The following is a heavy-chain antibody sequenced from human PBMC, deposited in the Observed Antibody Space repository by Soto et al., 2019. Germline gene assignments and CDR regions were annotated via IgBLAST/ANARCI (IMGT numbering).Heavy chain of an antibody. V-gene: IGHV1-69*13. CDR1: GGTSSSYA. Sequence: GASVKVSCKASGGTSSSYAISWVRQAPGQGLEWMGGIIPIFGTANYAQKFQGRVTITADESTSTAYMELSSLRSEDTAVYYCAREGRFRGDNWFDPWGQGTLVTVSS. CDR2: IIPIFGTA. CDR3: AREGRFRGDNWFDP. J-gene: IGHJ5*02. D-gene: IGHD3-16*01.